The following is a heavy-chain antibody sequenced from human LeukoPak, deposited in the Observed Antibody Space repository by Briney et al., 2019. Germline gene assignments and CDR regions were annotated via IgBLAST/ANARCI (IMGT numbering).Heavy chain of an antibody. J-gene: IGHJ5*02. CDR3: ARRIAARTANWFDP. CDR1: GYSFTSYW. CDR2: IYPGDSDT. D-gene: IGHD6-6*01. V-gene: IGHV5-51*01. Sequence: GESLKNSCKGSGYSFTSYWIGWVRQMPGKCLEWMGIIYPGDSDTRYSPSFQGQVTISADKSISTAYLQWSSLKASDTAMYYCARRIAARTANWFDPWGQGTLVTVSS.